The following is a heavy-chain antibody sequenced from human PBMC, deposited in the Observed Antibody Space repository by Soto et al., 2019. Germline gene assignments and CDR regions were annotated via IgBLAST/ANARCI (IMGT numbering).Heavy chain of an antibody. D-gene: IGHD3-3*01. Sequence: SETLSLTCTVSAGSVSSSGYYWTWIRQHPGKGLEWIGYIYYTGSTYYNPSLKSRVTISVDTSKNQFSLKLSSVTAADTAVYYCARWGVAIYGWFDPWGQGTLVTVSS. V-gene: IGHV4-31*03. J-gene: IGHJ5*02. CDR2: IYYTGST. CDR1: AGSVSSSGYY. CDR3: ARWGVAIYGWFDP.